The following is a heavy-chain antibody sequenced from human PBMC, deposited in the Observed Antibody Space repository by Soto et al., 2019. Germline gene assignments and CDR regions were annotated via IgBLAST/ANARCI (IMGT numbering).Heavy chain of an antibody. CDR1: GFTFSTYD. D-gene: IGHD4-17*01. CDR2: TLGSGGRT. J-gene: IGHJ4*02. CDR3: LKDGRSLTTTPF. Sequence: EVQLLESGGGLVQPGGSLTLSCATSGFTFSTYDMNWVRQAPGKGLEWVSVTLGSGGRTYYADSVKGLFTITRDTSINTLYMQMNSLRVEYTAVYYCLKDGRSLTTTPFWGQGTPVTVSS. V-gene: IGHV3-23*01.